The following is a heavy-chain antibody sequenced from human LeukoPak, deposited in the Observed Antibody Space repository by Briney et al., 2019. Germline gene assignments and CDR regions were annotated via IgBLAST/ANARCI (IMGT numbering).Heavy chain of an antibody. Sequence: ASVKVSCKASGYTFTGYYMHWVRQAPGQGLERMGRINPNSGGTNYAQKFQGRVTMTRDTSISTAYMELSSLRSDDTAVYYCARGGYYDSSGNYWGQGTLVTVSS. V-gene: IGHV1-2*06. CDR2: INPNSGGT. J-gene: IGHJ4*02. D-gene: IGHD3-22*01. CDR1: GYTFTGYY. CDR3: ARGGYYDSSGNY.